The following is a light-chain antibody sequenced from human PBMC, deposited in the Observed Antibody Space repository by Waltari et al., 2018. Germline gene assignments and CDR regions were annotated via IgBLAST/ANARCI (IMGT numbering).Light chain of an antibody. J-gene: IGKJ4*01. CDR1: QSLLHINGYDY. CDR3: MQALETPLT. V-gene: IGKV2-28*01. Sequence: IVLTQSPLSLPVTPGEPASISCRSSQSLLHINGYDYFNWYLQQPGQSPQLLIYLGSNRASGVPDRFSGSGSGTDFTLKISRVEPEDVGVYFCMQALETPLTFGGGTRVEIK. CDR2: LGS.